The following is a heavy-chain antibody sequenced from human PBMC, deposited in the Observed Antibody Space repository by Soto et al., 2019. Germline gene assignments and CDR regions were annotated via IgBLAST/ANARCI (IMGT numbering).Heavy chain of an antibody. CDR2: ITRRGDST. J-gene: IGHJ4*02. Sequence: EVQLLESGGGLVQPGGSLRVYCAASGFTFNRYTMSWVRQAPGKGLEWVSAITRRGDSTYYADSVKGRFSLSRDNSKNTLYLQMNSLRAEDTAVYYCAKEGYYDFWSGFYVWGQGTLVTVSS. V-gene: IGHV3-23*01. D-gene: IGHD3-3*01. CDR1: GFTFNRYT. CDR3: AKEGYYDFWSGFYV.